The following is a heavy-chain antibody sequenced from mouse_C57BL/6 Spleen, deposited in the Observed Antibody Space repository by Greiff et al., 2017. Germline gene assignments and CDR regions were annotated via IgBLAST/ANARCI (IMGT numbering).Heavy chain of an antibody. V-gene: IGHV1-26*01. J-gene: IGHJ2*01. CDR2: INPNNGGT. CDR3: ASITTVVATRSY. D-gene: IGHD1-1*01. CDR1: GYTFTDYY. Sequence: EVKLQQSGPELVKPGASVKISCKASGYTFTDYYMNWVKQSHGKSLEWIGDINPNNGGTSYNQKFKGKATLTVDKSSSTAYMELRSLTSEDSAVYYCASITTVVATRSYWGQGTTLTVSS.